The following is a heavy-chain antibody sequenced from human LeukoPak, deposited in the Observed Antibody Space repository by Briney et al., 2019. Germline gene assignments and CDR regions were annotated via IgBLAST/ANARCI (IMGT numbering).Heavy chain of an antibody. CDR3: ARACGVGELFFES. J-gene: IGHJ4*02. Sequence: GGSLRLSCGASGFIVSSNFMTWVRQSPGKRLEWVSIMYYTGTTHYADSVKGRFTISRDNSKNTVYLQMNSLRDDDTAVYYCARACGVGELFFESWGQGTLVTVSS. CDR2: MYYTGTT. D-gene: IGHD3-10*01. V-gene: IGHV3-53*01. CDR1: GFIVSSNF.